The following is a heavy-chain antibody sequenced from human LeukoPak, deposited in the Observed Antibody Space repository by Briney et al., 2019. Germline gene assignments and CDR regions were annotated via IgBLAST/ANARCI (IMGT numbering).Heavy chain of an antibody. Sequence: SGTLSLTCAVSGGSISSSNWWSWVRQPPGKGLEWIGEIYHSGSTNYNPSLKSRVTISVDKSKNQFSLKLSSVTAADTAVYYCARANNWNRVTSWFDPWGQGTLVTVSS. J-gene: IGHJ5*02. CDR1: GGSISSSNW. D-gene: IGHD1/OR15-1a*01. CDR3: ARANNWNRVTSWFDP. CDR2: IYHSGST. V-gene: IGHV4-4*02.